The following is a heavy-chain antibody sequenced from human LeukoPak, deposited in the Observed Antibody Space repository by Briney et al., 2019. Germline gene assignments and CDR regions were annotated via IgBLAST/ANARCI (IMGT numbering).Heavy chain of an antibody. J-gene: IGHJ5*02. CDR2: INSGGSVT. CDR1: GFTFSSYS. V-gene: IGHV3-74*01. Sequence: GGSLRLSCAASGFTFSSYSMNWVRQAPGKGLVWVSRINSGGSVTNYADSVKGRFTISRDNAKNTLYLQMNSLRAEDTAVYYCARDFYGSGSYYNPNWFDPWGQGTLVTVSS. D-gene: IGHD3-10*01. CDR3: ARDFYGSGSYYNPNWFDP.